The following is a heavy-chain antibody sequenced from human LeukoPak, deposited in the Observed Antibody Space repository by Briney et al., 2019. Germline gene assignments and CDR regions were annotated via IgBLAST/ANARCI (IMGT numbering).Heavy chain of an antibody. D-gene: IGHD3-22*01. CDR3: ARVPYDSSLLAFDI. Sequence: GGSLRLSCAASGFTVSSNYMSWVRQAPGKGLEWVSVIYSGGDTYYADSVRGRFTISRDNSKNTLYLQMNSLRAEDTAVYYCARVPYDSSLLAFDIWGQGTMVTVSS. V-gene: IGHV3-53*01. CDR2: IYSGGDT. J-gene: IGHJ3*02. CDR1: GFTVSSNY.